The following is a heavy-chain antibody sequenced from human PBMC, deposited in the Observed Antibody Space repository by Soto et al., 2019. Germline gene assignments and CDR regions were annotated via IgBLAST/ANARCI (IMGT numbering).Heavy chain of an antibody. D-gene: IGHD6-19*01. V-gene: IGHV3-23*01. CDR1: GFSFSNYA. CDR3: AKVAVAGKAPDY. J-gene: IGHJ4*02. Sequence: GGSLRLSCAASGFSFSNYAMSWVRQAPGKGLQWVSAITASADRTYYGNSVKGRFTISRDNSKNTLYLQMSSLRAEDTAVYYCAKVAVAGKAPDYWGQGTLVTVSS. CDR2: ITASADRT.